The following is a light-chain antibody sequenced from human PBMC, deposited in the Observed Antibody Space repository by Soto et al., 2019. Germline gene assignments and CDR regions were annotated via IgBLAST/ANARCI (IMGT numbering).Light chain of an antibody. CDR1: QSSNW. Sequence: IELAKTKYTLSASVGDRITITCRATQSSNWLAWYQQKPGKAPKRLNVEASRVESGVPSRFSGSGPGTEFTLAISSLQPDDFGTYYCQHYDTYSPMWTFGQGTKV. V-gene: IGKV1-5*03. CDR3: QHYDTYSPMWT. J-gene: IGKJ1*01. CDR2: EAS.